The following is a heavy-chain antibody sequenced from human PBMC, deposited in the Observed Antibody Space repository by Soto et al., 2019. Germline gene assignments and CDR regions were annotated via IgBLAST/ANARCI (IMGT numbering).Heavy chain of an antibody. J-gene: IGHJ4*02. Sequence: EVQLLESGGGLVQPGGSLRLSCAASGFTFSSYAMRWVRQAPGKGLEWVSAISGSGGSTYYADSVKGRFTISRDNSKNXXYXQMNSLRADDTAVYYCARRGSVSYYDYWGQGTLVTVSS. CDR3: ARRGSVSYYDY. CDR1: GFTFSSYA. D-gene: IGHD6-19*01. CDR2: ISGSGGST. V-gene: IGHV3-23*01.